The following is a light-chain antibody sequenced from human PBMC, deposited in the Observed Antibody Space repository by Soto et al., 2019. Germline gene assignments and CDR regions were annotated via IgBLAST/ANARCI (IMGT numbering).Light chain of an antibody. V-gene: IGLV2-14*01. CDR3: SSYTSSSTVV. J-gene: IGLJ2*01. CDR1: SSDVGDYNY. CDR2: DVS. Sequence: QSALTQPASVSGSPGQSITISCTGTSSDVGDYNYVSWYQQHPGKAPKLMIYDVSNRPSGVSNRFPGSKSGNTASLTISGLQAEDESDYYCSSYTSSSTVVFGGGTKLTVL.